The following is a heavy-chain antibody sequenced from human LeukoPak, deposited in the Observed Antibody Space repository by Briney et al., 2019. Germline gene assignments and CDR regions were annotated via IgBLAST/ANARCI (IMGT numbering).Heavy chain of an antibody. CDR1: GFTFSTFA. Sequence: GGSLRLSCAASGFTFSTFAMTRVRQAPGKGLEWVSSITGTHYTTYYTDSVKGRFTISRDNSKNTLYLQMNSLRADDTAIYYCTKDPNGDYVGAFDPWGQGTLVTVSS. D-gene: IGHD4-17*01. V-gene: IGHV3-23*01. CDR2: ITGTHYTT. J-gene: IGHJ5*02. CDR3: TKDPNGDYVGAFDP.